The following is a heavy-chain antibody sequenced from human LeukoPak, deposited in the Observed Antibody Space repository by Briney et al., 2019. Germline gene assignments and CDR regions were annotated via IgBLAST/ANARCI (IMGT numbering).Heavy chain of an antibody. J-gene: IGHJ5*02. CDR2: IRSDGSDK. CDR1: GFNFRTHG. D-gene: IGHD6-19*01. Sequence: PGGSLRLSCAASGFNFRTHGMHWVRQAPGKGLEWVTFIRSDGSDKYYRHSVKGRFTISRDDSKNTLYLQMNSLRAEDTAVYYCARTPYSSGSWGQGTLVTVSS. CDR3: ARTPYSSGS. V-gene: IGHV3-30*02.